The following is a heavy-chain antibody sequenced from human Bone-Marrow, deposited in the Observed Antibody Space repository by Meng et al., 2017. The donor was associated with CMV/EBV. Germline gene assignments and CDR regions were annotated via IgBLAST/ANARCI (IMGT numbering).Heavy chain of an antibody. CDR2: IGFGGGVEK. D-gene: IGHD1-14*01. CDR1: GFTFSAFA. J-gene: IGHJ5*02. Sequence: GESLKISCAASGFTFSAFAMHWVRQAPGKGLEWVAYIGFGGGVEKYYPDSVKGRFTVSRDNSKNTLYLDINGLTDEDTAIYYGAKDRPEILGLDPWGQGTLVTVSS. V-gene: IGHV3-30*02. CDR3: AKDRPEILGLDP.